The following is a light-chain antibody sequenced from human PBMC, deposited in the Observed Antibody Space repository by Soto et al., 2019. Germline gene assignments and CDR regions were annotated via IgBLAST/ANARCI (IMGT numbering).Light chain of an antibody. CDR1: ESISRH. V-gene: IGKV1-39*01. CDR2: AAS. CDR3: QQSYSTLSIT. Sequence: DIQMTQSPSSLSASVGDRVTITCRASESISRHLNWYQQKPGKAPKLLIYAASSLQNGVPSRFSGSGSGTDFTLTISNLQPEDFASYYCQQSYSTLSITFGQATRLEIK. J-gene: IGKJ5*01.